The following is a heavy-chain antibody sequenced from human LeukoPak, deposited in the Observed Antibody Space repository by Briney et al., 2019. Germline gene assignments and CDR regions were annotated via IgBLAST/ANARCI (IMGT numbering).Heavy chain of an antibody. CDR1: GFTFDDYA. CDR3: AKDIFTGIAAAGAIDY. Sequence: SLRLSCAASGFTFDDYAMHWVRQAPGKGLGGGSGFSWNSGSIGYADSVKGRFTISRDNAKNSLYLQMNSLRAEDTALYYCAKDIFTGIAAAGAIDYWGQGTLVTVSS. D-gene: IGHD6-13*01. CDR2: FSWNSGSI. J-gene: IGHJ4*02. V-gene: IGHV3-9*01.